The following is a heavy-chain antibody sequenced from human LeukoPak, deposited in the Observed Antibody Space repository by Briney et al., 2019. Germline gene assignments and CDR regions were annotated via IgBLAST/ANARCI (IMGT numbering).Heavy chain of an antibody. CDR3: ARIGGYDSSGYLLDY. D-gene: IGHD3-22*01. CDR1: GGSISSHY. J-gene: IGHJ4*02. CDR2: IYSRGST. V-gene: IGHV4-59*11. Sequence: PSETLSLTCTVSGGSISSHYWGWIRQPPGKELEWVGNIYSRGSTNYNPSLKSRVTISIDTSKNQFSLKLSSVTAADTAVYYCARIGGYDSSGYLLDYWGQGTLVTVSS.